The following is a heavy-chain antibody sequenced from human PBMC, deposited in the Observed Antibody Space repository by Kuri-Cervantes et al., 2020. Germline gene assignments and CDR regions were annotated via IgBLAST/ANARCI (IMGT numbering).Heavy chain of an antibody. Sequence: GESLKISCAASGFTFSGCWMNWVRQTPGNGLVWVSFINGDGSNTMYADSVKGRFTISRDNAKNTLYLQMNSLRAEDTAVYFCPRDAEGHFDSWGQGTLVTVSS. CDR2: INGDGSNT. CDR3: PRDAEGHFDS. V-gene: IGHV3-74*03. J-gene: IGHJ4*02. CDR1: GFTFSGCW.